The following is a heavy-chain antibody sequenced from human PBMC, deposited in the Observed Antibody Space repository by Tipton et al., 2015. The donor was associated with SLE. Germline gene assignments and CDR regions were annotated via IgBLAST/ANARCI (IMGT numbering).Heavy chain of an antibody. CDR3: AKIRKEIQLWFPDAFDI. D-gene: IGHD5-18*01. Sequence: SLRLSCAASGFTFSNYWMNWVRQAPGKGLEWVSAISGSGGSTYYADSVKGRFTISRDNSKNTLYLQMNSLRAEDTAVYYCAKIRKEIQLWFPDAFDIWGQGTMVTVSS. J-gene: IGHJ3*02. CDR1: GFTFSNYW. CDR2: ISGSGGST. V-gene: IGHV3-23*01.